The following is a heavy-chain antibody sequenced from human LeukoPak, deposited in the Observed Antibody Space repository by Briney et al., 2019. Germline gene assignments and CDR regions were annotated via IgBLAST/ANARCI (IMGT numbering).Heavy chain of an antibody. D-gene: IGHD3-9*01. CDR2: ISDSGNT. V-gene: IGHV3-23*01. CDR1: GFTLSSYA. J-gene: IGHJ4*02. Sequence: PGGSLRLSCAASGFTLSSYAMSWVRQAPGKGLEWVSAISDSGNTYHADSVKGRFTISRDNSKNTLYLQMNSLRAEDTAVYYCAKGSRGDILTGYRNWGQGTLVTVSS. CDR3: AKGSRGDILTGYRN.